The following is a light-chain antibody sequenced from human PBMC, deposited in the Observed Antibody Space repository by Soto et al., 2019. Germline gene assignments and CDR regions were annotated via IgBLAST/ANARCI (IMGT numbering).Light chain of an antibody. J-gene: IGLJ2*01. V-gene: IGLV2-11*01. CDR3: CAYAGSYVV. Sequence: QSVLTQPRSVSGSPGQSVTISCTGTSSDVGGYNYVSWYQQHPGKAPKLMIYDVSKRPSGVPDRFSGSKSGNTASLTISGLKAEDEADYYGCAYAGSYVVFGGGTKVTVL. CDR1: SSDVGGYNY. CDR2: DVS.